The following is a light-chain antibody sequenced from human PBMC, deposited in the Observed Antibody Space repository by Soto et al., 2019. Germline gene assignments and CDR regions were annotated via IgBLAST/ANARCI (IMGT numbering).Light chain of an antibody. V-gene: IGKV1-39*01. CDR1: QNIGNY. CDR2: AAS. J-gene: IGKJ1*01. Sequence: DIQMTQSPSSLSASVGDRVTITCRASQNIGNYLNWYQQRPGKAPKLLIYAASSLQGGVPSRFSGSGSGTDFTFIISSLQPEDFATYYCQQSYNAPRTFGQGTKVEIK. CDR3: QQSYNAPRT.